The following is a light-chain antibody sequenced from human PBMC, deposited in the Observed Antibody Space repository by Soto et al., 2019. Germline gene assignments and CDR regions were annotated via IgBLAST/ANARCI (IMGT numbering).Light chain of an antibody. CDR1: SSDVGSFNY. V-gene: IGLV2-14*01. Sequence: QSALTQPASVSGSPGQSITISCTGTSSDVGSFNYVSWYQQHPGKAPKLMIYEVSNRPSGVSNRCSGSKSGNTASLTISGLQAEDEAIYYCSSYTSSSTRVFGGGTQLTV. CDR3: SSYTSSSTRV. CDR2: EVS. J-gene: IGLJ3*02.